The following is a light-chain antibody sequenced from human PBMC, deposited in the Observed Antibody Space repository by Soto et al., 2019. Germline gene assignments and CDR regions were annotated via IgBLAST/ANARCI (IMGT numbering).Light chain of an antibody. CDR3: CSYAGSYSL. CDR2: DVS. Sequence: QSALTQPRSVSGSPGQSVTISCTGTSSDVGGYNFVSWYQQYPGKVPKLIIYDVSQRPSGVPDRFSGSKSGNTASLTISGLQAEDEADYYCCSYAGSYSLFGGGTKVTVL. V-gene: IGLV2-11*01. CDR1: SSDVGGYNF. J-gene: IGLJ2*01.